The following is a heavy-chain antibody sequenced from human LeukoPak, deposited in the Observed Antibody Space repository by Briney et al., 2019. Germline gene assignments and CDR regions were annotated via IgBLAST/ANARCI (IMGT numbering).Heavy chain of an antibody. Sequence: GGSLRLSCAASGFTFSSYSMNWVRQAPGKGLEWVSSISSSSSYIYYADSVKGRFTISRDNAKNSLYLQMNSLRAEDTAVYYCARAEPPDYYDFWSGYPSYYYYYMDVWGKGTTVTVSS. CDR3: ARAEPPDYYDFWSGYPSYYYYYMDV. CDR2: ISSSSSYI. CDR1: GFTFSSYS. J-gene: IGHJ6*03. V-gene: IGHV3-21*01. D-gene: IGHD3-3*01.